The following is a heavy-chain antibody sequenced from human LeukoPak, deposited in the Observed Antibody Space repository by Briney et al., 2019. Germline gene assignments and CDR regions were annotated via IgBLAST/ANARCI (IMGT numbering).Heavy chain of an antibody. V-gene: IGHV4-30-2*01. CDR1: GGSISSGGYS. Sequence: SQTLSLTCAVSGGSISSGGYSWSWIRQPPGKGLEWIGYIYHSGSTYYNPSLKSRVTISVDRSKNQFSLKLSSVTAADTAVYCCASRTVTYSNAFDIWGQGTMVTVSS. CDR2: IYHSGST. D-gene: IGHD4-17*01. CDR3: ASRTVTYSNAFDI. J-gene: IGHJ3*02.